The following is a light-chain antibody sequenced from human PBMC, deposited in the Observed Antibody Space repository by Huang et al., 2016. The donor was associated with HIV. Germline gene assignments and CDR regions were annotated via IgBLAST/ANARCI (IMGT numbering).Light chain of an antibody. V-gene: IGKV3D-15*03. CDR3: QQYYDWPPIT. Sequence: EIVMTQSPATLSLSPGERATLSCRASQSLDTLLAWYQQAPGQAPRLLFSGTSVRATGVPARFSASGSGTEFTLTISVVQSEDIGVYYCQQYYDWPPITFGQGTRLEI. CDR2: GTS. CDR1: QSLDTL. J-gene: IGKJ5*01.